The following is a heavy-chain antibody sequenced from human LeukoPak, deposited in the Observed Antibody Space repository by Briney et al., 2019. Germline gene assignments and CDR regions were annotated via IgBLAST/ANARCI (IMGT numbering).Heavy chain of an antibody. Sequence: PGGSLRLSCAASGFTFSSYDMHWVRQATGKGLEWVSAIGTAGDTYYPGSVKGRFIISRENAKNSLYLQMNSLRAGDTAVYYCARGRYYDSRGYNPHFDYWGQGTLVTVSS. CDR3: ARGRYYDSRGYNPHFDY. CDR1: GFTFSSYD. V-gene: IGHV3-13*01. D-gene: IGHD3-22*01. CDR2: IGTAGDT. J-gene: IGHJ4*02.